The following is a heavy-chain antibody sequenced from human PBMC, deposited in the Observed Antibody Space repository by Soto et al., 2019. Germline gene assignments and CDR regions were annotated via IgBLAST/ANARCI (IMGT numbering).Heavy chain of an antibody. CDR3: ARANDIHLGFDI. CDR2: INPNSGGT. J-gene: IGHJ3*02. Sequence: ASVKVSCKASGYTFTGYYMHWVRQAPGQALEWMGWINPNSGGTNYAQKFQGWVTMTRDTSISTAYMELSRLRSDDTAVYYCARANDIHLGFDIWGQGTMVTVSS. D-gene: IGHD3-9*01. CDR1: GYTFTGYY. V-gene: IGHV1-2*04.